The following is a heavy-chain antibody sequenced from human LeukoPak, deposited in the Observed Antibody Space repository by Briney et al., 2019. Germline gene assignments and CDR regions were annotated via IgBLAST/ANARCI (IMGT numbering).Heavy chain of an antibody. CDR3: ARGRTI. CDR2: MNPNSGNT. CDR1: GYTLTELS. J-gene: IGHJ4*02. V-gene: IGHV1-8*01. Sequence: EASVKVSCKVSGYTLTELSMHWVRQATGQGLEWMGWMNPNSGNTGYAQKFQGRVTMTRNTSISTAYMELSSLRSEDTAVYYCARGRTIWGQGTLVTVSS. D-gene: IGHD3-10*01.